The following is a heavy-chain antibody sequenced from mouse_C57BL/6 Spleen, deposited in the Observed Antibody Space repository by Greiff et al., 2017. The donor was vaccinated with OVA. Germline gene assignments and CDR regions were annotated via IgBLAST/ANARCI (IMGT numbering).Heavy chain of an antibody. CDR2: IYPGGGYT. Sequence: QVQLKESGAELVRPGTSVKMSCKASGYTFTNYWIGWAKQRPGHGLEWIGDIYPGGGYTNYNEKFKGKATLTADKSSSTDYMQFSSLTSEDSAIYYCARGNSYAMDYWGQGTSVTVSS. CDR3: ARGNSYAMDY. CDR1: GYTFTNYW. V-gene: IGHV1-63*01. J-gene: IGHJ4*01.